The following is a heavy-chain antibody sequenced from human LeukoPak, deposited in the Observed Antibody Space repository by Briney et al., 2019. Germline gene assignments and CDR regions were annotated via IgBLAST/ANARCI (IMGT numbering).Heavy chain of an antibody. CDR3: AKDDRGNEAPFDY. V-gene: IGHV3-30*18. CDR2: ISYDGTNK. CDR1: GFTFSSYG. Sequence: PGGSLRLSCAASGFTFSSYGMHWVRQAPGKGLEWVAVISYDGTNKYYADSVKGRFTISRDNSKNTLHLQMNSLRAEDTAVYYCAKDDRGNEAPFDYWGQGTLVTVS. J-gene: IGHJ4*02.